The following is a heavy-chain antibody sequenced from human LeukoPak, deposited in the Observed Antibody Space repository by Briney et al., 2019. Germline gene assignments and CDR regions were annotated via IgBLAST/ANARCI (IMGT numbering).Heavy chain of an antibody. Sequence: PGRSLRLSCAVSGFTLDDYAMHWVRQVPGKGLEWVSGINWNSDSIGYADSVKGRFTTSRDNAKNSLYLQMNSLRVEDTAVYYCARDRPPSRTYPIFDYWGQGILVTVSS. V-gene: IGHV3-9*01. D-gene: IGHD2-2*01. CDR1: GFTLDDYA. CDR2: INWNSDSI. CDR3: ARDRPPSRTYPIFDY. J-gene: IGHJ4*02.